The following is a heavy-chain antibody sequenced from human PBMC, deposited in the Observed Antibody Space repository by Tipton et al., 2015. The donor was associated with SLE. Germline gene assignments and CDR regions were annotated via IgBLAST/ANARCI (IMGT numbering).Heavy chain of an antibody. Sequence: TLSLTCTVSGDSISSSKWWSWVRQSPGKGLEWIAEIYHSGSTNYNPSLKSRLNISVAKSKNQFSLKLSSVTAADTAVYYCASDGDDSSGAFDIWGQGTMVTVSS. D-gene: IGHD3-22*01. J-gene: IGHJ3*02. CDR1: GDSISSSKW. V-gene: IGHV4-4*02. CDR3: ASDGDDSSGAFDI. CDR2: IYHSGST.